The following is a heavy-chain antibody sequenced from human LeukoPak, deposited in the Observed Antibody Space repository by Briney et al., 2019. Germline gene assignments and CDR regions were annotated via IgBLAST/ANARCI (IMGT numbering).Heavy chain of an antibody. D-gene: IGHD4-11*01. CDR1: GGSISSSSYY. CDR3: ARWRDYSRWFDP. J-gene: IGHJ5*02. CDR2: IYYSGST. V-gene: IGHV4-39*01. Sequence: SETLSLTCTVSGGSISSSSYYWGWIRQPPGKGLEWIGSIYYSGSTYYNPSLKSRVTISVDTSKNQFSLKLSSVTAADTALYYCARWRDYSRWFDPWGQGTLVTVSS.